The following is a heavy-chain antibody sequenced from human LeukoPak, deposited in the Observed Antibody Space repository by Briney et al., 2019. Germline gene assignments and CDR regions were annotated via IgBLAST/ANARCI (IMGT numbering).Heavy chain of an antibody. V-gene: IGHV3-23*01. J-gene: IGHJ4*02. CDR2: ISGSGGRT. CDR3: ARTGNPATGDY. D-gene: IGHD1-1*01. Sequence: GSLRLSCEASGFTFSNYAMSWVRQAPEKGLEWVSTISGSGGRTYYADSVKDRFTVSRDNSKNTLYLQMNSLRAEDTAVYYCARTGNPATGDYWGQGTLVTVSS. CDR1: GFTFSNYA.